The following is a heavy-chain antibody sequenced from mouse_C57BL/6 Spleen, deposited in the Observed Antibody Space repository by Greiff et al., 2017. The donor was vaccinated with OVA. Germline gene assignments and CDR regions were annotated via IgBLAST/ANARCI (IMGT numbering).Heavy chain of an antibody. CDR2: IYPGDGDT. CDR3: ARGVLRYPFDY. J-gene: IGHJ2*01. V-gene: IGHV1-82*01. D-gene: IGHD1-1*01. CDR1: GYAFSSSW. Sequence: QVQLKQSGPELVKPGASVKISCKASGYAFSSSWMNWVKQRPGKGLEWIGRIYPGDGDTNYNGKFKGKATLTADKSSSTAYMQLSSLTSEDSAVYFCARGVLRYPFDYWGQGTTRTVSS.